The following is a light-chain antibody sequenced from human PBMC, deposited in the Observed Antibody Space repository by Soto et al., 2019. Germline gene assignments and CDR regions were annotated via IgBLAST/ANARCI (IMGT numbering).Light chain of an antibody. J-gene: IGKJ4*01. Sequence: EIVLTQSPATLSLSPGERATLSCRASQSVGNILAWYQQKPGQPPRLLMYDASERATGIPARFSGSGSGTGFAVGGSSLEPDDFAVYYCQQRSDWPLTFGGGTKVEIK. V-gene: IGKV3-11*01. CDR1: QSVGNI. CDR3: QQRSDWPLT. CDR2: DAS.